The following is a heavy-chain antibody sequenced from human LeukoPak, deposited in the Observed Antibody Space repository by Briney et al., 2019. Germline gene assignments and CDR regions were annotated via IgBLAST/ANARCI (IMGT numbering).Heavy chain of an antibody. V-gene: IGHV3-23*01. J-gene: IGHJ4*02. CDR1: GFTFSSYA. Sequence: GGSLRLSCAASGFTFSSYAMSWVRQAPGKGLEWVSAISGSGGSTYYADSVKGRFTISRDNSKNTLYLQMNSLRAEDTAVYYCATAPTEDGDGSSPGYWGQGTLVTVSS. D-gene: IGHD4-17*01. CDR2: ISGSGGST. CDR3: ATAPTEDGDGSSPGY.